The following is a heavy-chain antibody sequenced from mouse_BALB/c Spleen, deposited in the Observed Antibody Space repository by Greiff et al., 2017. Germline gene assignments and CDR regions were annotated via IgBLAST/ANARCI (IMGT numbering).Heavy chain of an antibody. D-gene: IGHD2-14*01. Sequence: EVHLVESGGGLVKPGGSLKLSCAASGFTFSSYAMSWVRQTPEKRLEWVASISSGGSTYYPDSVKGRFTISRDNARNILYLQMSSLRSEDTAMYYCAREGYRYDDAMDYWGQGTSVTVSS. CDR1: GFTFSSYA. CDR3: AREGYRYDDAMDY. V-gene: IGHV5-6-5*01. CDR2: ISSGGST. J-gene: IGHJ4*01.